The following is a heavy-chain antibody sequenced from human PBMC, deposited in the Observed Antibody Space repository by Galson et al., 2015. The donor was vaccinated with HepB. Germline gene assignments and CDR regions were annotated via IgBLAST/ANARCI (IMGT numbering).Heavy chain of an antibody. D-gene: IGHD3-3*01. J-gene: IGHJ4*02. V-gene: IGHV3-30*18. CDR2: ISYDGSNK. CDR3: AKGGPNEQRFWSGYFDY. CDR1: GFTFSSYG. Sequence: SLRLSCAASGFTFSSYGMHWVRQAPGKGLEWVAVISYDGSNKNYADSVKGRFTISRDNSKNTLYLQMNSLRAEDTAVYYCAKGGPNEQRFWSGYFDYWGQGTLVTVSS.